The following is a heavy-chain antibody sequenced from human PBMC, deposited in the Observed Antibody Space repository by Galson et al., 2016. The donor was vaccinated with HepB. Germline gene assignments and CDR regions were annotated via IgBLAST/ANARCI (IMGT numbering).Heavy chain of an antibody. D-gene: IGHD3-22*01. V-gene: IGHV3-11*01. Sequence: SLRLSCATSGFTFSDYYMSWIRQAPGKGLEWVSDISTSGDTIRYADSVKGRFTVSRDNAKNSLYLQMNSLRAEDTAVYFCARKDYYYDPGMDVWGQGTTVTVSS. CDR2: ISTSGDTI. J-gene: IGHJ6*02. CDR3: ARKDYYYDPGMDV. CDR1: GFTFSDYY.